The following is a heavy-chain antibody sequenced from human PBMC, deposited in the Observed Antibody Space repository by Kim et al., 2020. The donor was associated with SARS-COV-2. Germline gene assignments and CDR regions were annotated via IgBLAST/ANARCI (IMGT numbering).Heavy chain of an antibody. CDR3: AVSSCGGDCSDY. D-gene: IGHD2-21*01. CDR1: GFTFSGSA. CDR2: IRTKPNNYAT. Sequence: GGSLRLSCAASGFTFSGSAMNWIRQASGKGLEWVGRIRTKPNNYATTYAASLKGRFTISRDDSKNTTYLQMNSLRTEDTAVYYCAVSSCGGDCSDYWGQGTLVTVSS. V-gene: IGHV3-73*01. J-gene: IGHJ4*02.